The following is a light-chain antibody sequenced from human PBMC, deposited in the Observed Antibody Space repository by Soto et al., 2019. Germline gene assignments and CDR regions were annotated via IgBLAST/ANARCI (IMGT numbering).Light chain of an antibody. V-gene: IGKV3-20*01. J-gene: IGKJ1*01. CDR3: QQYGSSGT. CDR1: QSVSSY. CDR2: GAS. Sequence: EIVLSQSTAPLSLSPGERSTLSCRASQSVSSYLAWYQQKPGQAPRLLIYGASNRATGIPDRFSGSGSGTDFTLTISRLEPEDFAVYYCQQYGSSGTFGQGTKVDVK.